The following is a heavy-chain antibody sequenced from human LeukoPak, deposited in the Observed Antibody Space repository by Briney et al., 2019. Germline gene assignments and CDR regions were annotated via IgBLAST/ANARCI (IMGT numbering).Heavy chain of an antibody. Sequence: SVTVSCTASGFTSTNFAVQWVRQARGQRLEWIGWIIVGSGATKCAQDFQERVTITRDLSTSTLYMELRSLTSEDTAVYYCAADLSNPRMGASYLDSWGQETLVTVSS. CDR3: AADLSNPRMGASYLDS. D-gene: IGHD3-16*01. CDR2: IIVGSGAT. CDR1: GFTSTNFA. V-gene: IGHV1-58*01. J-gene: IGHJ4*02.